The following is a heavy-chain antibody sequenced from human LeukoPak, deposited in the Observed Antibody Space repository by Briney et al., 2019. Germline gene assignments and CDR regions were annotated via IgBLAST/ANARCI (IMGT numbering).Heavy chain of an antibody. J-gene: IGHJ4*02. CDR2: IFPSGGEI. CDR1: GFTFSTFA. D-gene: IGHD2-8*02. CDR3: ATYRQVLLPFES. Sequence: GGSLRLSCAASGFTFSTFAMSWVRQPPGKGLEWVSSIFPSGGEIHYADSVRGRFTISRDNSKSTLSLQMNSLRAEDTAIYYCATYRQVLLPFESWGQGTLGTVSP. V-gene: IGHV3-23*01.